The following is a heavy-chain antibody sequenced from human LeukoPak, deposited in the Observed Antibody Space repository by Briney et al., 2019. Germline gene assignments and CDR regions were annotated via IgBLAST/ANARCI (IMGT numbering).Heavy chain of an antibody. D-gene: IGHD2-21*02. J-gene: IGHJ4*02. CDR1: GFNFANHA. CDR3: VREDTPATANY. CDR2: ISGSGDIT. Sequence: GGSLRLSCAASGFNFANHAMSWVRQTAGKGLEWVSAISGSGDITYYADSVKGRFTISRDNSKDTLFLQMHSLRPGDTAVYYCVREDTPATANYWGQGTLVTISS. V-gene: IGHV3-23*01.